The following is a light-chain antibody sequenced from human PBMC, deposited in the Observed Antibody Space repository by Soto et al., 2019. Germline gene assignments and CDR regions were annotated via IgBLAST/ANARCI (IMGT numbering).Light chain of an antibody. CDR1: SSDVGRYNL. Sequence: QSALTQPASVSGSPGQSITISCTGTSSDVGRYNLVSWYQQQPGKAPKLMIYEGSKRPSGVSNRFSGSKSGNAASLTISGLQAEDEDDYYYCSYAGSSTSNVVFGGGTKLTVL. V-gene: IGLV2-23*01. CDR2: EGS. J-gene: IGLJ2*01. CDR3: CSYAGSSTSNVV.